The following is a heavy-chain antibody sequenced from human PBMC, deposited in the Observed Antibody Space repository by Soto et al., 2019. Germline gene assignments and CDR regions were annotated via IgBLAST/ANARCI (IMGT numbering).Heavy chain of an antibody. CDR1: GFSFSNYA. V-gene: IGHV3-23*05. CDR2: IEISGRAT. Sequence: EVQLLESGGGLVQPGGSLRLSCIASGFSFSNYAMIWVRQAPGKGPEWVTSIEISGRATYYADAVKGRLTSYRDASKKTVYLQMNSLRGEDTAVYFCEKGDGGYFDHWGQGSLVTVSS. D-gene: IGHD3-16*01. J-gene: IGHJ4*02. CDR3: EKGDGGYFDH.